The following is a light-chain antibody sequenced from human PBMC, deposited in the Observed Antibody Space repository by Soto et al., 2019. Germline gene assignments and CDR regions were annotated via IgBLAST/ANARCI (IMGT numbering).Light chain of an antibody. CDR3: FSYAVSYTFGDVV. CDR2: DVS. CDR1: SSDVGGYNY. V-gene: IGLV2-11*01. J-gene: IGLJ2*01. Sequence: QSALTQPRSVSGSPGQSVTISCTATSSDVGGYNYVSWYQQHPGKAPKLMIYDVSKRPSGVPDRFSGSNSGNTASLTVSGLQAEDEADYDCFSYAVSYTFGDVVFGGGTKLTVL.